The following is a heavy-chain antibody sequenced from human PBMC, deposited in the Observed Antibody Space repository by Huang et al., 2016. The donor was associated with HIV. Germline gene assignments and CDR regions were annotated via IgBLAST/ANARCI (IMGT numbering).Heavy chain of an antibody. CDR2: MRSKAHGGTV. CDR1: GFTFGAYG. J-gene: IGHJ4*02. V-gene: IGHV3-49*03. D-gene: IGHD6-19*01. Sequence: EVQLVESGGTLIQPGRSLRLSCTASGFTFGAYGMSWFRQDPGRGVEGVGFMRSKAHGGTVEYAAYVKGRFIVSRDDSKNIAYLRMSSLRTEDTAVYYCSTVGGGIDYIGYTSAYYATGGYWGQGTLVTVSS. CDR3: STVGGGIDYIGYTSAYYATGGY.